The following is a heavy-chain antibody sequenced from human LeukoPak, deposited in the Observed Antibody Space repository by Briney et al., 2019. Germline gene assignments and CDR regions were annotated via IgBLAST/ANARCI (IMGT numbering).Heavy chain of an antibody. CDR2: ISYIGTTI. V-gene: IGHV3-48*04. J-gene: IGHJ6*04. CDR3: AELGITMIGGV. CDR1: GFNFSRYN. D-gene: IGHD3-10*02. Sequence: GGSLRLSCAASGFNFSRYNMNWVRQAPGKGLEWVSYISYIGTTIYYADSVKGRFTISRDNAKNSLYLQMNSLRAEDTAVYYCAELGITMIGGVWGKGTTVTISS.